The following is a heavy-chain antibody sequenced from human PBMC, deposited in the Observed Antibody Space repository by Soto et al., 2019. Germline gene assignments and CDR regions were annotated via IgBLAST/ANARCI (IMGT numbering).Heavy chain of an antibody. CDR1: GFSLSNAGLG. J-gene: IGHJ5*02. CDR3: ASTYSTSWYWFDP. CDR2: FFRNDEK. V-gene: IGHV2-26*04. D-gene: IGHD6-13*01. Sequence: QVTVKESGPVLVKPTETLTLTCTVPGFSLSNAGLGVSWIRRPQGKALEGLAPFFRNDEKSYSTSLKSRPTISXDXXKSQVVLTMTNMDPVDTATYYCASTYSTSWYWFDPWGQGTLVTVSS.